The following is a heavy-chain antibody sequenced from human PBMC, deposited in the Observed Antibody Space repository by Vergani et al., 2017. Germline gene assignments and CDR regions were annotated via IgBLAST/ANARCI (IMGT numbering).Heavy chain of an antibody. J-gene: IGHJ4*02. D-gene: IGHD5-24*01. CDR1: GFSFSSYS. V-gene: IGHV3-21*01. CDR2: ISSSSSYK. Sequence: EVQLVESGGGLVKSGGSLRLSCAASGFSFSSYSMNWVRQAPGKGLEWVSSISSSSSYKYYVDSVKGRFTISRDNAKNSLYLQMNSLRAEDTAVYYCAGDGRDGYNHDYWGQGTLVTVSS. CDR3: AGDGRDGYNHDY.